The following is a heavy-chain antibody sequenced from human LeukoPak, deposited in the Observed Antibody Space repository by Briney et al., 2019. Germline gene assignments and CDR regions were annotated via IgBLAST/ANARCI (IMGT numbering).Heavy chain of an antibody. CDR3: AKDAVWSGYYWTFDY. CDR1: GFTFSSYA. Sequence: GGSLRLSCAASGFTFSSYAMSWVRQAPGKGLEWVSAISGSGGSTYYADSVKGRFTISRDNSKNTLYLQMNSLRAEGTAVYYCAKDAVWSGYYWTFDYWGQGTLVTVSS. CDR2: ISGSGGST. V-gene: IGHV3-23*01. J-gene: IGHJ4*02. D-gene: IGHD3-3*01.